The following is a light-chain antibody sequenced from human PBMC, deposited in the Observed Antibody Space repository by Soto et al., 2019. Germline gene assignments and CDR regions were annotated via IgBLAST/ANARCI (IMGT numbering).Light chain of an antibody. CDR1: QSVRSY. V-gene: IGKV3-11*01. Sequence: EVGFTQFQATLSFYLEKRAPLSCRATQSVRSYLAWNQQTPGQAPRLLIYDASNIATGIPASFSGSGSGTDCTLSISSLEPEDIAVYYCQQRSKWPQTFGQGTKV. J-gene: IGKJ1*01. CDR2: DAS. CDR3: QQRSKWPQT.